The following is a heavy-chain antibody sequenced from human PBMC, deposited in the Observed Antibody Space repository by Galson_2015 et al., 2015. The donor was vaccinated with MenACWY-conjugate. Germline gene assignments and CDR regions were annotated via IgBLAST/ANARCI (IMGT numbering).Heavy chain of an antibody. CDR1: GFSLSTSGMC. CDR2: IDWDDDK. J-gene: IGHJ4*02. Sequence: PALVKPTQTLTLTCTFSGFSLSTSGMCVSWIRQPPGKALEWLALIDWDDDKYYSTSLKTRLTISKDTSKNQVVLTMTNMDPVDTPMFYCARLFPPGTAPDYWGQGTLVTVSS. D-gene: IGHD1-1*01. CDR3: ARLFPPGTAPDY. V-gene: IGHV2-70*13.